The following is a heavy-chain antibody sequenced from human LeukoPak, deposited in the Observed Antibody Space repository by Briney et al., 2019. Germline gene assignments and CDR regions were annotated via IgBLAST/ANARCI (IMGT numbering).Heavy chain of an antibody. V-gene: IGHV3-21*01. J-gene: IGHJ4*02. CDR2: ITSSSSSI. CDR3: AKDLAWGAY. Sequence: GGSLRLSCVASGFTFSIYTMSWVRQAPGKGLEWVSSITSSSSSIYSADSVKGRLTISRDNAKNSLYLEMNSLRDEDTAVYYCAKDLAWGAYWGQGTLVTVSS. D-gene: IGHD4/OR15-4a*01. CDR1: GFTFSIYT.